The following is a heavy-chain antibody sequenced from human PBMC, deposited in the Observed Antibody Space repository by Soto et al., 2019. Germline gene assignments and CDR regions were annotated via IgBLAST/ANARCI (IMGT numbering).Heavy chain of an antibody. J-gene: IGHJ6*02. CDR2: IDWDDDK. D-gene: IGHD2-15*01. CDR1: GFSLSTSGMC. Sequence: SGPTLVNPTQTLTLTCTFSGFSLSTSGMCVSWIRQPPGKALEWLALIDWDDDKYYSTSLKTRLTISKDTSKNQVVLTMTNMDPVDTATYYSARTQPLLPYYYGMDVWGQGTTVTVSS. V-gene: IGHV2-70*01. CDR3: ARTQPLLPYYYGMDV.